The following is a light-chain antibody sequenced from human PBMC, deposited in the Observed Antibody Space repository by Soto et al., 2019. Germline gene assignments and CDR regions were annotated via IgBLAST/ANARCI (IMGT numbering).Light chain of an antibody. CDR2: AAS. V-gene: IGKV1-39*01. CDR1: QSIVNY. CDR3: QQNYSPPPIT. Sequence: DIQMTQSPSSLSASVGDRVTITCRASQSIVNYLNWYQQKPGKAPKLLIYAASSLQSGVPSRFSGSGFGTYFTLTISSLQPEDVATYYCQQNYSPPPITFGQGTRLEIK. J-gene: IGKJ5*01.